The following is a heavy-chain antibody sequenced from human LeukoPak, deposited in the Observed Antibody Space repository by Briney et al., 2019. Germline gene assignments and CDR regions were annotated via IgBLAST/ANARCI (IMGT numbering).Heavy chain of an antibody. V-gene: IGHV3-30-3*01. CDR1: GFTFSTYA. CDR2: ISYDGSNK. Sequence: GGSLRLSCAASGFTFSTYAMHWVRQAPGKGLEWVAIISYDGSNKYYADSVKGRFTISRDNSKNTLYLQMNSLRAEDTAVYYCAGGYSYDLDYYYYGMDVWGQGTTVTVPS. J-gene: IGHJ6*02. D-gene: IGHD5-18*01. CDR3: AGGYSYDLDYYYYGMDV.